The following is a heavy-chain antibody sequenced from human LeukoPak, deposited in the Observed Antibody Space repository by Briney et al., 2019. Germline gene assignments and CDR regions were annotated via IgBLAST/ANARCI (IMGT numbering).Heavy chain of an antibody. CDR2: IYYSGST. J-gene: IGHJ4*02. Sequence: SETLSLTCTVSGGSISSYYWSLIRQPPGKGLEWIGYIYYSGSTNYNPSLKSRVTISVDTSKNQFSLKLSSVTAADTAVYYCARAGAAAGLFDYWGQGTLVTVSS. CDR3: ARAGAAAGLFDY. D-gene: IGHD6-13*01. CDR1: GGSISSYY. V-gene: IGHV4-59*01.